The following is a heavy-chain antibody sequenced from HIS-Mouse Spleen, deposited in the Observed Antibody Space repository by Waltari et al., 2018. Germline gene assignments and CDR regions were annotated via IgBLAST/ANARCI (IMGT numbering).Heavy chain of an antibody. D-gene: IGHD6-13*01. J-gene: IGHJ2*01. V-gene: IGHV4-39*07. CDR1: AGSISSSSYY. CDR2: IYYSGSP. Sequence: QLQLQESGPGLVKPSETLSLTCTVSAGSISSSSYYWGWIRQPPGKGLEWIGSIYYSGSPYYNPTLTSRVTISVDTAKNQFSLRLSSVTAEDTAVYYCAREIPYSSSWYDWYFDLWGRGTLVTVSS. CDR3: AREIPYSSSWYDWYFDL.